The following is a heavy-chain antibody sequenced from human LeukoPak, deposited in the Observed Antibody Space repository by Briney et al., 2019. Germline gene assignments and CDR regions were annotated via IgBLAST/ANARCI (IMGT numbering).Heavy chain of an antibody. CDR1: GASFSDYY. V-gene: IGHV4-34*01. Sequence: SETLSLTCTVSGASFSDYYWSWIRQPPGRGLEWIGEIKHGGDTNYNSSLQSRVTLSVDTSRNQFSLILSSVTAADTAIYYCASNKYPVQAFDIWGQGTMVTVSS. CDR2: IKHGGDT. CDR3: ASNKYPVQAFDI. D-gene: IGHD1/OR15-1a*01. J-gene: IGHJ3*02.